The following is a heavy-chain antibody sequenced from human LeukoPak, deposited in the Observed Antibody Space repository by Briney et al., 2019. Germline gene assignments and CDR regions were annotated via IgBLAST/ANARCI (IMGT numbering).Heavy chain of an antibody. D-gene: IGHD6-13*01. V-gene: IGHV5-51*01. CDR3: ARQGSYSSSWYNIDY. Sequence: GASLKISCKGSGYTFTNYWIGWVRQMPGKGLEWVGLIYPDDSDTRYSPSFQGQVTISADKSINTACLQWGSLKASDTAMYYCARQGSYSSSWYNIDYWGQGTPVTVSS. CDR2: IYPDDSDT. CDR1: GYTFTNYW. J-gene: IGHJ4*02.